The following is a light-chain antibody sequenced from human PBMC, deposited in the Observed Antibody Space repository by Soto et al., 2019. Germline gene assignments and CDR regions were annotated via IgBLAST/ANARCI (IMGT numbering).Light chain of an antibody. Sequence: EIVLTQSPGTLSLSPGERATLSCRASQTVGNNYLAWYQQKPGQAPRLLIHSASNRAAGIPDRFSGSGSWTDFSLTISRLEPEDVALYFCHQHAHAPLTFGPGTKVNVK. CDR2: SAS. V-gene: IGKV3-20*01. CDR3: HQHAHAPLT. CDR1: QTVGNNY. J-gene: IGKJ3*01.